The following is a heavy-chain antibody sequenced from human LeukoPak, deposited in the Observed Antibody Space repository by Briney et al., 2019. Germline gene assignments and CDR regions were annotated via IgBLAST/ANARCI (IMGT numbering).Heavy chain of an antibody. CDR3: ARIRYSYAFDI. V-gene: IGHV3-7*01. CDR1: GFTLSSYW. D-gene: IGHD5-18*01. Sequence: GGSLRLSCAASGFTLSSYWMSWVRQAPGKGLEWVANMKQDGSEKYYVDSVKGRFTISRDNAKNSLYLQMNSLRAEDTAVYYCARIRYSYAFDIWGQGTMVTVSS. CDR2: MKQDGSEK. J-gene: IGHJ3*02.